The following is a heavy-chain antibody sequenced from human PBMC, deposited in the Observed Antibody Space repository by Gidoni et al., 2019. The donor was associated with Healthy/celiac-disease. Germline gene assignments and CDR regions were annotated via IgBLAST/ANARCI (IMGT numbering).Heavy chain of an antibody. CDR2: SIGSGGST. D-gene: IGHD6-19*01. Sequence: EVQLVESGGGLVQPGGSLRLSWAASGFTFSSYAMSWVRQAPGKGLGVGSASIGSGGSTYSADSVKGRFTISRDTSKNPLYLQMNSLRAEDTAVYYCAKGVAAVAGGDDYWGQGTLVTVSS. CDR3: AKGVAAVAGGDDY. J-gene: IGHJ4*02. V-gene: IGHV3-23*04. CDR1: GFTFSSYA.